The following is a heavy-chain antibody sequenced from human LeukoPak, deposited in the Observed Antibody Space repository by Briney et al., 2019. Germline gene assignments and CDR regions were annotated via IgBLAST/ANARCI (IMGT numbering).Heavy chain of an antibody. V-gene: IGHV3-30*04. CDR3: AKDSSKIRTFIVPTKGYFDY. J-gene: IGHJ4*02. CDR1: GFTFSSYV. CDR2: ISYDGSNK. D-gene: IGHD5-12*01. Sequence: GGSLRLSCAASGFTFSSYVMHWVRHAPGKGLGWVAVISYDGSNKYYADSVKGRFTISRDNSKNTVHLQMNSLRAEDTAVYYCAKDSSKIRTFIVPTKGYFDYWGQGTLVTVSS.